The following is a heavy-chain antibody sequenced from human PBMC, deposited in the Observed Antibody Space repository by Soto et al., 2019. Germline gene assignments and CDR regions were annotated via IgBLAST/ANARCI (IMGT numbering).Heavy chain of an antibody. CDR3: VRNWGAY. D-gene: IGHD3-16*01. Sequence: EVQLVESGGDLVQPGGSLRLSCAASGFTFINYWMAWVRQAPGKGLEWVAIIKQDGSEKFYVDSVKGRFTISRDNAKNSLYLQMNNLRPEDTALYYCVRNWGAYWGQGTLVTVSS. CDR2: IKQDGSEK. J-gene: IGHJ4*02. CDR1: GFTFINYW. V-gene: IGHV3-7*01.